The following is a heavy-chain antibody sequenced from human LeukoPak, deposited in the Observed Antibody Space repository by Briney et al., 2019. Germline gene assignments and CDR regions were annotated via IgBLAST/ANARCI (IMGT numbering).Heavy chain of an antibody. CDR1: GFTFTSYW. CDR3: AKASQQWLVNLYYFDY. Sequence: GGSLRLSCATTGFTFTSYWMNWVRQVPGKGLVWVSRSNTDGSITTYVGSVKGRFTISRDNSKNTLYLQMNSLRAEDTAVYYCAKASQQWLVNLYYFDYWGQGTLVTVSS. V-gene: IGHV3-74*03. CDR2: SNTDGSIT. J-gene: IGHJ4*02. D-gene: IGHD6-19*01.